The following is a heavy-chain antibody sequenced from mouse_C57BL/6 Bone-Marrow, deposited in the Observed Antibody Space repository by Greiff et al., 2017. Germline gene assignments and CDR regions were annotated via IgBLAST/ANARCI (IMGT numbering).Heavy chain of an antibody. D-gene: IGHD1-1*01. V-gene: IGHV14-4*01. CDR1: GFNIKDDY. CDR3: TRLNYYGSRNWYFDV. CDR2: IDPENGDT. Sequence: EVQLQQSGAELVRPGASVKLSCTASGFNIKDDYMHWVKQRPEQGLEWIGWIDPENGDTEYASKFQGKATITADTSSNTAYLQLSSLTSEDTAVYYCTRLNYYGSRNWYFDVWGTGTTVTVSS. J-gene: IGHJ1*03.